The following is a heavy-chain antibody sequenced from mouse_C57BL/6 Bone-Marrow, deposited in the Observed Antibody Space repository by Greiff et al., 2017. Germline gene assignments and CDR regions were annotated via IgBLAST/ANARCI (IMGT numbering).Heavy chain of an antibody. V-gene: IGHV1-80*01. J-gene: IGHJ3*01. Sequence: VPLQQSGAELLKPGASVKISCKASGYAFSNYWMNWVKHRPGKGLEWIGQIYPGGGDINYNGKFKGKATLTADKSSSTAYMQLSSLTSDDSAVFFCARGAYWGQGTLVTVSS. CDR2: IYPGGGDI. CDR1: GYAFSNYW. CDR3: ARGAY.